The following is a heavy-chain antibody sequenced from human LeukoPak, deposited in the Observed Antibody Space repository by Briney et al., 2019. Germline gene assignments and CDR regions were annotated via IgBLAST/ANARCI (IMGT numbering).Heavy chain of an antibody. Sequence: GGSLRLSCAASGFTFSSYGMHWVRQAPGKGLEWVAVISYGGSNKYYADSVKGRFTISRDNSKNTLYLQMNSLRAEDTAVYYCAKAGYSGYDYFDYWGQGTLVTVSS. CDR2: ISYGGSNK. CDR3: AKAGYSGYDYFDY. CDR1: GFTFSSYG. V-gene: IGHV3-30*18. D-gene: IGHD5-12*01. J-gene: IGHJ4*02.